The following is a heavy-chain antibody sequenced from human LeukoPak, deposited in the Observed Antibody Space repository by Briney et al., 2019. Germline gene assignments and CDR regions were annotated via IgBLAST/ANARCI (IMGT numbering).Heavy chain of an antibody. Sequence: SETLSLTCAVYGGSFSGYYWSWIRQPPGKGLEWIGEINHSGSTNYNPSLKSRVTISVDTSKNQFSLKLSSVTAADTAVYYCASLEMEWGDYWGQGTLVTVSS. V-gene: IGHV4-34*01. J-gene: IGHJ4*02. D-gene: IGHD5-24*01. CDR2: INHSGST. CDR1: GGSFSGYY. CDR3: ASLEMEWGDY.